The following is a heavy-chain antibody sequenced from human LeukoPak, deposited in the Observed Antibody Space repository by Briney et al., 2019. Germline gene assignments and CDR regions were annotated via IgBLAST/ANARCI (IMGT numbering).Heavy chain of an antibody. Sequence: PSETLSLTCTVSGGSISSSSYYWGWIRQPPGKGLEWLGSICYSGSTYYNPSLKSRATISVDTSNNQFSLKLSSVTAADTAVYYCARRVITMVRGVLENYYYYYMDVWGKGTTVTVSS. J-gene: IGHJ6*03. D-gene: IGHD3-10*01. CDR1: GGSISSSSYY. CDR2: ICYSGST. CDR3: ARRVITMVRGVLENYYYYYMDV. V-gene: IGHV4-39*07.